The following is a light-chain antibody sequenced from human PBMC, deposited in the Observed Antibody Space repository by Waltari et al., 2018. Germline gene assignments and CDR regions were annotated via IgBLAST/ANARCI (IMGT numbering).Light chain of an antibody. V-gene: IGKV1-9*01. CDR1: QGISSY. CDR3: QQLNTYPWT. CDR2: AGS. Sequence: DIQLTQSPSFLSASVGDRVTITCRASQGISSYLAWYQQKPGKAPKLLIYAGSTLQSGVPSRFMGSGSGTEFTLTISSLQPEDFATYYCQQLNTYPWTFGQGTKVEIK. J-gene: IGKJ1*01.